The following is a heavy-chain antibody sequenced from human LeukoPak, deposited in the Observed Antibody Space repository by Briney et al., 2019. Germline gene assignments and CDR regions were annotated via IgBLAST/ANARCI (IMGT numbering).Heavy chain of an antibody. Sequence: SETLSLTCTVSGGSISTYYWSWIRQPPGKGLEWIGYIYYSGSTNYNPSLKSRVTISVDTSKNQFSLKLSSVTAADTAVYYCATLTGYSSESWFDPWGQGILVTVSS. V-gene: IGHV4-59*01. CDR3: ATLTGYSSESWFDP. D-gene: IGHD3-9*01. CDR2: IYYSGST. CDR1: GGSISTYY. J-gene: IGHJ5*02.